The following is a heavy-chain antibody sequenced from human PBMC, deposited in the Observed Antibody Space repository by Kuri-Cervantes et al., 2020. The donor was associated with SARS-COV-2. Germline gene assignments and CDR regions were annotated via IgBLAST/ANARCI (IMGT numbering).Heavy chain of an antibody. Sequence: SSVKVSCKDSGGTFSSSAISWVRQAPGQGLEWMGEIIPILGITNYAQKFQGRVTITADDSTNTAYMELSSLRSDDAVVYYCARARGVGAPFEFQHWGQGTLVTVSS. D-gene: IGHD1-26*01. J-gene: IGHJ1*01. CDR3: ARARGVGAPFEFQH. V-gene: IGHV1-69*10. CDR1: GGTFSSSA. CDR2: IIPILGIT.